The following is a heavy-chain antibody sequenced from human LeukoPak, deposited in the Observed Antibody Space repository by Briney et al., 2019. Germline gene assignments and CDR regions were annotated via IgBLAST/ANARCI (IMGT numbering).Heavy chain of an antibody. J-gene: IGHJ1*01. CDR3: AVTQYYYDSSARGYFQH. V-gene: IGHV1-18*01. CDR2: ISAYNGNT. CDR1: GYTFTNYG. Sequence: ASVKVSCKASGYTFTNYGISWVRQAPGQGLEWMGWISAYNGNTNYAQKLQGRVTMTTDTSTSTAYMELRSLRSDDTAVYYCAVTQYYYDSSARGYFQHWGQGTLVTVSS. D-gene: IGHD3-22*01.